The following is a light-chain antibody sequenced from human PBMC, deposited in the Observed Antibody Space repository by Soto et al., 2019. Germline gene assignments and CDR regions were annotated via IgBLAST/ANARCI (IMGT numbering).Light chain of an antibody. J-gene: IGKJ1*01. CDR1: QDIRND. V-gene: IGKV1-6*01. CDR3: LQDYSYPRT. CDR2: GAS. Sequence: ALQMTQSPSSLSASIGDRVTITCRASQDIRNDLGWYQQKPGTAPKLLIYGASTLQSGVPSRFSGCGSGTDFTLTINSLQPGDFATYYCLQDYSYPRTFGQGTKLEVK.